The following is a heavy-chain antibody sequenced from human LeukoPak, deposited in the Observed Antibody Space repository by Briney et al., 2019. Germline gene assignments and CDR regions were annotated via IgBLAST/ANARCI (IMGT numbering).Heavy chain of an antibody. Sequence: ASVKVSCKASGYTFTGYYMHWVRQAPGQGLEWMGWINPNRGGTNYAQKFQGRVTMTRDTPISTAYMELSRLRSDDTAVYYCARGPMVRGVIARDDAFDIWGQGTMVTVSS. J-gene: IGHJ3*02. D-gene: IGHD3-10*01. CDR2: INPNRGGT. V-gene: IGHV1-2*02. CDR3: ARGPMVRGVIARDDAFDI. CDR1: GYTFTGYY.